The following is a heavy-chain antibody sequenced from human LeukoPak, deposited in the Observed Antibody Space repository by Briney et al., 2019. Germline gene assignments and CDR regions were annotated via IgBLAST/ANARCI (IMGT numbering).Heavy chain of an antibody. V-gene: IGHV1-18*01. J-gene: IGHJ4*02. CDR2: ISAYNSNT. CDR3: ARDTYYDFWSGPNY. D-gene: IGHD3-3*01. CDR1: GYTFTSYG. Sequence: GESLKISCKASGYTFTSYGISWVRQAPGQGLEWMGWISAYNSNTNYAQKLQGRVTLTTDTSTSTAYMELRSLRSDDTAMYYCARDTYYDFWSGPNYWGQGTLVTVSS.